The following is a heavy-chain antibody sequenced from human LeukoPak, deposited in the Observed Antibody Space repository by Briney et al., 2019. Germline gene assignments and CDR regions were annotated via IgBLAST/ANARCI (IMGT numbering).Heavy chain of an antibody. Sequence: GASVKVSCKASGGTFSNYAVSWVQQAPGQGLEWMGGIIPIFATADYPQKFQGRVTITTDESGTTAYLELRNLRSEDTAVYYCATGEATYYSRWGLEIWGQGTMVTVSS. J-gene: IGHJ3*02. V-gene: IGHV1-69*05. D-gene: IGHD3-16*01. CDR3: ATGEATYYSRWGLEI. CDR2: IIPIFATA. CDR1: GGTFSNYA.